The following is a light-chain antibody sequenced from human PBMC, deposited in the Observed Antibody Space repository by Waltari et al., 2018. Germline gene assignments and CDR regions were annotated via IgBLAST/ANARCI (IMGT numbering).Light chain of an antibody. V-gene: IGKV1-5*03. Sequence: DIQMTQSPSTLSASVGDRVTITCRASQTISNWLAWYQQKPGKAPKLLIYKASSLESGVPSRFSGSGSGTEFTLTISSLQPDDSATYYCQQYNSFPWTFGQGTKVQI. J-gene: IGKJ1*01. CDR1: QTISNW. CDR3: QQYNSFPWT. CDR2: KAS.